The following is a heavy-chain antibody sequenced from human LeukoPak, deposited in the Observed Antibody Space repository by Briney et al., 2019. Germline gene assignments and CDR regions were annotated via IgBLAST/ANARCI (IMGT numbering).Heavy chain of an antibody. CDR1: GYTFTSYA. CDR3: GRYCSSTSCYSWFDP. Sequence: GASVKVSCKASGYTFTSYAMNWVRQAPGQGLEWMGWINTNTGNPTYAQGFTGRFVFSLDTPVSTAYLQICSLKAEDTAVYYCGRYCSSTSCYSWFDPWGQGTLVTVSS. D-gene: IGHD2-2*01. V-gene: IGHV7-4-1*01. J-gene: IGHJ5*02. CDR2: INTNTGNP.